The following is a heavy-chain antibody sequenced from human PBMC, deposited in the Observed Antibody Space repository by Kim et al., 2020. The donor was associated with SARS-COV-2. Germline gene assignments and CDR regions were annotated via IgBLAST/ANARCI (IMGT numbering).Heavy chain of an antibody. D-gene: IGHD3-10*01. V-gene: IGHV3-15*01. CDR3: TTDRNVLLWFGELFFDY. Sequence: VKGRFTISRDDSKNTLYLQMNSLKIEDTAMYYCTTDRNVLLWFGELFFDYWGHGTLVTVSS. J-gene: IGHJ4*01.